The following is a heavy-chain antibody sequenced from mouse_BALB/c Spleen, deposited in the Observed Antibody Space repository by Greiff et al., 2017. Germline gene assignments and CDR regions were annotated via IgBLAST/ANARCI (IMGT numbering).Heavy chain of an antibody. CDR1: GYSFTGYY. J-gene: IGHJ2*01. D-gene: IGHD2-1*01. CDR2: ISCYNGAT. Sequence: LVKTGASVKISCKASGYSFTGYYMHWVKQSHGKSLEWIGYISCYNGATSYNQKFKGKATFTVDTSSSTAYMQFNSLTSEDSAVYYCARDSYYGNGDYFDYWGQGTTLTVSS. CDR3: ARDSYYGNGDYFDY. V-gene: IGHV1S34*01.